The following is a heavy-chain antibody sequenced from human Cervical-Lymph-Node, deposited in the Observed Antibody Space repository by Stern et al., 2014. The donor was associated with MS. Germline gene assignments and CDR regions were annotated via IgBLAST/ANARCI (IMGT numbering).Heavy chain of an antibody. J-gene: IGHJ3*02. D-gene: IGHD2-2*01. CDR3: AREAPVEPAATDAFDI. CDR1: GFTFSTYG. V-gene: IGHV3-33*01. CDR2: IWSDGTNS. Sequence: VQLVESGGGVVQPGRSLRLSCAASGFTFSTYGMHWVRQAPGQGLEWEAVIWSDGTNSLYADSVKGRFTISRDNSKTTLYLQMNALRTEDTAVYYCAREAPVEPAATDAFDIWGRGTMVAVSS.